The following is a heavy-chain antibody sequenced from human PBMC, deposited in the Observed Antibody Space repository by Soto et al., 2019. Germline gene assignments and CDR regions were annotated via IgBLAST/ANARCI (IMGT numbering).Heavy chain of an antibody. CDR2: IIPIFGTA. CDR3: ARTNYDSSGYYYPKDAFDI. V-gene: IGHV1-69*13. J-gene: IGHJ3*02. CDR1: GGTFSSYA. Sequence: SVKVSCKASGGTFSSYAISWVRQAPGQGLEWMGGIIPIFGTANYAQKFQGRVTITADESTSTAYMELSSLRSEDTAVYYCARTNYDSSGYYYPKDAFDIWGQGTMVTVSS. D-gene: IGHD3-22*01.